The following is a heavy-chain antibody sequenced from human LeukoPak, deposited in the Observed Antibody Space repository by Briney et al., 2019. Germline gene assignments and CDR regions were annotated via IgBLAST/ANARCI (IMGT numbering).Heavy chain of an antibody. CDR3: ARAYGANSVGDV. CDR1: GGSISSSSYY. Sequence: SETLSLTCTASGGSISSSSYYWGWIRQPPGKGLECIGSIFYSGRTYYNPSLKSRVTISVDTSKNQFSLKLSSVTAADTAVYYCARAYGANSVGDVWGKGTTVTISS. J-gene: IGHJ6*04. CDR2: IFYSGRT. D-gene: IGHD4-23*01. V-gene: IGHV4-39*07.